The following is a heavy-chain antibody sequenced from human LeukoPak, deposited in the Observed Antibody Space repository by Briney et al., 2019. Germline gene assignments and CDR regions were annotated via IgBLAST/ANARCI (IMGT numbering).Heavy chain of an antibody. V-gene: IGHV1-69*13. CDR2: IIPIFGTA. J-gene: IGHJ4*02. CDR3: ARAQGDYEPYYFDY. D-gene: IGHD4-17*01. CDR1: GGTFSSYA. Sequence: GASVTVSCKASGGTFSSYAISWVRQAPGQGIEWMGGIIPIFGTANYAQKFQGRVTITADESTSTAYMELSRLRSEDTAVYYCARAQGDYEPYYFDYWGQGTLVTVSS.